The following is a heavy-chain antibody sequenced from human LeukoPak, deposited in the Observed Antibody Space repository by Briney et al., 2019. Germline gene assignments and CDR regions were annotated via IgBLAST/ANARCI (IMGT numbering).Heavy chain of an antibody. CDR1: GGSISSSDYY. CDR2: IYYGGST. V-gene: IGHV4-39*01. Sequence: PSETLSLTCAVSGGSISSSDYYWGWIRQPPGKGLEWIGSIYYGGSTYYNPSLKSRVTISVDTSMNQFSLKLSFVTTADTAVYYCARALGYCSGGSCTRGYNWFDPWGQGTLVTVPS. J-gene: IGHJ5*02. CDR3: ARALGYCSGGSCTRGYNWFDP. D-gene: IGHD2-15*01.